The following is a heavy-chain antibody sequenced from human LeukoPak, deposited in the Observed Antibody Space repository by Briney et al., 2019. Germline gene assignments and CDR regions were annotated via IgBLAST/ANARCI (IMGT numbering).Heavy chain of an antibody. D-gene: IGHD6-19*01. CDR1: GGSISSYY. V-gene: IGHV4-59*01. CDR3: ARAMDSGWYRKTYYFDY. J-gene: IGHJ4*02. Sequence: PSETLSLTCTVSGGSISSYYWSWIRQPPGKGLEWIGYIYYSGSTNYNPSLKSRVTISVDTSKNQFSLKLSSVTAADTAVYYCARAMDSGWYRKTYYFDYWGQGTLVTVSS. CDR2: IYYSGST.